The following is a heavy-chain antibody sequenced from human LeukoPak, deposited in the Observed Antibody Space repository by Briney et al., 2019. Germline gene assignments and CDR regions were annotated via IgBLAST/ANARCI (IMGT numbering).Heavy chain of an antibody. CDR2: ISGSGGST. CDR1: GFSFSTYA. J-gene: IGHJ4*02. CDR3: ANGGDSGGYYVAHFDY. V-gene: IGHV3-23*01. Sequence: GGSLRLSCSASGFSFSTYAMSWVRRAPGKGLEWVSTISGSGGSTYYADSVKGRFTLSRVNSKNTLYLQMNSLRAEDTAIYYCANGGDSGGYYVAHFDYWGQGTLVTVSS. D-gene: IGHD3-22*01.